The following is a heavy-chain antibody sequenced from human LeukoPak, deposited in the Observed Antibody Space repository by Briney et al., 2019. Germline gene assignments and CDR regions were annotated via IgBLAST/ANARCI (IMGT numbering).Heavy chain of an antibody. D-gene: IGHD1-7*01. Sequence: SVQVSCTASAGTLTSHAFSWVRQAPGEGFEWMGGIIPLFGPAIYAQNFQGRVTITTDESTSTGYMELRSLRSEDTAVYYCVRGEGTSPIYYWGQGTLVTVSS. CDR3: VRGEGTSPIYY. CDR1: AGTLTSHA. V-gene: IGHV1-69*05. J-gene: IGHJ4*02. CDR2: IIPLFGPA.